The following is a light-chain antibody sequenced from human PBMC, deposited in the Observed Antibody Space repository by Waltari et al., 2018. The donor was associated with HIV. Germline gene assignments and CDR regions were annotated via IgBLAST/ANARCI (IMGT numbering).Light chain of an antibody. J-gene: IGLJ2*01. CDR3: SSYTSSSTRV. V-gene: IGLV2-14*01. CDR2: EVS. CDR1: SSDVGGYNY. Sequence: QSALTQPASVSGSPGQSITISCPGTSSDVGGYNYVSWYQQHPGKAPKLMIYEVSNRPSGVSNRFSGSKSGNTASLTISGLQAEDEADYYCSSYTSSSTRVFGGGTKLTVL.